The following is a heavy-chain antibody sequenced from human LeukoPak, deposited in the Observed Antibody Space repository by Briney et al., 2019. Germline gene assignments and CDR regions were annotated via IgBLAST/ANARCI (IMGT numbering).Heavy chain of an antibody. D-gene: IGHD6-19*01. CDR1: GGTFSSYT. CDR3: ARADIAVAAPSDY. V-gene: IGHV1-69*02. Sequence: ASVKVSCKASGGTFSSYTISWVRQAPGQGLEWMGRITPILGIANYAQKFQGRVTITADKSTSTAYMELSSLRSEDTAVYYCARADIAVAAPSDYWGQGTLVTVSS. J-gene: IGHJ4*02. CDR2: ITPILGIA.